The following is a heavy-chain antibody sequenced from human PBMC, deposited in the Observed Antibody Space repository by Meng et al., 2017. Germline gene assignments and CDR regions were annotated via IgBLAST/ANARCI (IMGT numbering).Heavy chain of an antibody. J-gene: IGHJ4*02. D-gene: IGHD4-17*01. CDR2: IYYSGST. Sequence: QVQLKESGPGLVKPSQTLSRTCTVSGGSINSDDYYWSWIRQHPGKGLEWIGFIYYSGSTYYNPSLKSRVSISVDTSKNQFSLKVTSVTAADTAVYYCARGDYDGLAYWGQGTLVTVSS. CDR1: GGSINSDDYY. V-gene: IGHV4-31*03. CDR3: ARGDYDGLAY.